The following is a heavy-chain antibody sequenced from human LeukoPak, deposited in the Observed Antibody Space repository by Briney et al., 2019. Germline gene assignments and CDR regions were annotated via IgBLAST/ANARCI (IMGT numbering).Heavy chain of an antibody. CDR3: ARDNWVDC. V-gene: IGHV3-43*01. Sequence: GGSLRLSCAASGFTVSSNYMSWVRQAPGKGLEWVSLISWDGGSTYYADSVKGRFTISRDNAKNSLYLQMNSLKVEDTAIYYCARDNWVDCWGQGTLVTVSS. CDR2: ISWDGGST. CDR1: GFTVSSNY. J-gene: IGHJ5*01.